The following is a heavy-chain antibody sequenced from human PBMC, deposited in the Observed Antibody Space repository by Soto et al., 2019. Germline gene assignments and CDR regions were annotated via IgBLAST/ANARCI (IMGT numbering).Heavy chain of an antibody. CDR2: ISWNSGSI. Sequence: EVQLVESGGGLVQPGRSLRLSCAASGFTFDDYAMHWDRQAPGKGLEWVSGISWNSGSIGYAVSVKGRFTISRDNAKNPLYLQMNSLRAEDTALYYCAKDTDLGGLRGRGGYLDVWGKGTTVTVSS. J-gene: IGHJ6*03. CDR1: GFTFDDYA. V-gene: IGHV3-9*01. D-gene: IGHD3-16*01. CDR3: AKDTDLGGLRGRGGYLDV.